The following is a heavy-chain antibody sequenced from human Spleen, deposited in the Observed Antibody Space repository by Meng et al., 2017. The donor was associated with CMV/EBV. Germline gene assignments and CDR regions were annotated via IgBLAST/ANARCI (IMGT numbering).Heavy chain of an antibody. CDR2: ISGDGTTT. J-gene: IGHJ4*02. V-gene: IGHV3-74*01. CDR3: ARDPSTTAGYYFDY. Sequence: GGSLRLSCAASGFTFSSYAMSWVRQAPGKGLVWVSRISGDGTTTTYADSVRGRFTISRDNAENSLYLQMNSLRAEDTAVYYCARDPSTTAGYYFDYWGQGTLVTVSS. D-gene: IGHD2/OR15-2a*01. CDR1: GFTFSSYA.